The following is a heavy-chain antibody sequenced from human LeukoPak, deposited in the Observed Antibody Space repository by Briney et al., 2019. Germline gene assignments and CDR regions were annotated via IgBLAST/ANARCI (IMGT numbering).Heavy chain of an antibody. Sequence: PGRSLRLSCAASGFTFSSYAMHWVRQDPGKGLEWVAVISYDGSNKYYADSVKGRFTISRDNSKNTLYLQMNSLRAGDTAVYYCARDDGSGSYFFDYWGQGTLVTVSS. V-gene: IGHV3-30*04. CDR3: ARDDGSGSYFFDY. D-gene: IGHD3-10*01. CDR2: ISYDGSNK. CDR1: GFTFSSYA. J-gene: IGHJ4*02.